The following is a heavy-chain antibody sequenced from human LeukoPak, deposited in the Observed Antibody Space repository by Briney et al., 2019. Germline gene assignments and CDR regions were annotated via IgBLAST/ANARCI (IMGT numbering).Heavy chain of an antibody. V-gene: IGHV4-4*07. J-gene: IGHJ6*03. CDR1: GDSISGYY. CDR2: IYSSGST. D-gene: IGHD7-27*01. CDR3: ARGYNWGSPTRNFYYLDV. Sequence: SETLSLTCTVSGDSISGYYWSWIRQPAGKGLEWIGRIYSSGSTNYNPSLKSRLTMSVDTSKNQFSLRLSSVTAADTAVYYCARGYNWGSPTRNFYYLDVWGKGTTVTVSS.